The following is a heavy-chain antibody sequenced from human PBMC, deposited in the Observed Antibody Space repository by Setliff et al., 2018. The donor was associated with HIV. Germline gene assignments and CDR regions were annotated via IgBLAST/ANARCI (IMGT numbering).Heavy chain of an antibody. CDR1: GFTFSNSW. CDR2: IKKDGSDK. CDR3: ASSRPPDDSSGYLDH. Sequence: GSQLSCAASGFTFSNSWMTWVRQAPGKGLEWVANIKKDGSDKFYVDSVKGRFAISRDNAKNSLNLEMNSLRAEDTAIYYCASSRPPDDSSGYLDHWGQGTLVTVSS. V-gene: IGHV3-7*03. J-gene: IGHJ4*01. D-gene: IGHD3-22*01.